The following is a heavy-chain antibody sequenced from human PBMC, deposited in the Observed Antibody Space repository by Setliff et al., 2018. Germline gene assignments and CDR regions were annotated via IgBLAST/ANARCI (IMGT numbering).Heavy chain of an antibody. D-gene: IGHD3-22*01. V-gene: IGHV3-11*01. Sequence: GGSLRLSCAASGFTFSNYYMTWIRQAPGKGLEWISYIHDSGNPTYYADSVKGRFTVSRDNAKNSLYLQMTSLRAEDTAVYYCARVWDSSGYLPLDYWGQGTLVTVSS. CDR3: ARVWDSSGYLPLDY. J-gene: IGHJ4*02. CDR2: IHDSGNPT. CDR1: GFTFSNYY.